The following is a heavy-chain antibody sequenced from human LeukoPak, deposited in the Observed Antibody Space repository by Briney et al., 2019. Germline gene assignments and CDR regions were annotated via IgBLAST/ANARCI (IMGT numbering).Heavy chain of an antibody. CDR1: GFTFDDYA. CDR3: ARHSSGYYHYDY. Sequence: PGGSLRLSCAASGFTFDDYAMHWVRQAPGKGLEWVSRINSDGGSTSYADSVKGRFTISRDNSKNTLHLQMNSLRAEDTAVYYCARHSSGYYHYDYWGPGTPVTVAS. D-gene: IGHD3-22*01. V-gene: IGHV3-74*01. J-gene: IGHJ4*02. CDR2: INSDGGST.